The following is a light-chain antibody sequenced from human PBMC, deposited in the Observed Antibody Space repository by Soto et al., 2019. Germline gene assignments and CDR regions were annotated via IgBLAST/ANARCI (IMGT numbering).Light chain of an antibody. J-gene: IGLJ1*01. Sequence: QSALTQPASVSGSPGQSITISCTGTSSDVGGYNSVSRFQQHPSKAPKLIIYEVSHRPSGVSIRFSGSKSGNTASLTISGLQAEDEADYYCNSYRHSTTLVFGTGTKLTVL. CDR2: EVS. CDR3: NSYRHSTTLV. V-gene: IGLV2-14*01. CDR1: SSDVGGYNS.